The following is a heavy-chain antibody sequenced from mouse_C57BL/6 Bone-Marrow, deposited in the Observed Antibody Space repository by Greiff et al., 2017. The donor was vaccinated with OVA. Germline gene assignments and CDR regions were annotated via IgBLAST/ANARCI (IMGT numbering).Heavy chain of an antibody. CDR2: IDPSDSYT. J-gene: IGHJ4*01. Sequence: QVQLQQPGAELVMPGASVKLSCKASGYTFTSYWMHWVKQRPGQGLEWIGEIDPSDSYTNYNQKFKGKSTVTVDKSSSTAYMQLSSLTSEDSAVYYCARGSYHYYAMDYEVRGTAVTVTA. CDR3: ARGSYHYYAMDY. D-gene: IGHD2-12*01. CDR1: GYTFTSYW. V-gene: IGHV1-69*01.